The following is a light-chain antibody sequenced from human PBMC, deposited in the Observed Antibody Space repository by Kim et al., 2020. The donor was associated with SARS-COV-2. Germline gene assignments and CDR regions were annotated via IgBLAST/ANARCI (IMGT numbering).Light chain of an antibody. CDR3: QAWDSSTVV. V-gene: IGLV3-1*01. Sequence: ESPGQKASITCCGDKLGDKYACWYKQKPGQSPVLVIYQDSKRTSGTHEGFSGSNSGNTATLTISGTQAMDEADYYGQAWDSSTVVFGGGTKVTVL. CDR2: QDS. J-gene: IGLJ2*01. CDR1: KLGDKY.